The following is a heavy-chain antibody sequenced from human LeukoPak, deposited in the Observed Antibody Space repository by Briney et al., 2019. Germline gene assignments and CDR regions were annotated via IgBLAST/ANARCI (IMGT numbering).Heavy chain of an antibody. J-gene: IGHJ3*02. Sequence: GAAVKVSFKGAGYTFTVYYMHWVGQAPGQGGEGMGWINPNSGGRNYSQEFQGGGRITRDTSISTAYMELSRLRSDDTAVYYCAVAYGSGSYYYSAFDIWGQGTMVTVSS. D-gene: IGHD3-10*01. CDR3: AVAYGSGSYYYSAFDI. V-gene: IGHV1-2*02. CDR2: INPNSGGR. CDR1: GYTFTVYY.